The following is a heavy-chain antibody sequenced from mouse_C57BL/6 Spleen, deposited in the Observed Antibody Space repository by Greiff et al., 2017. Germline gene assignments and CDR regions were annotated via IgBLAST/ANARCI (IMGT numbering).Heavy chain of an antibody. J-gene: IGHJ2*01. CDR2: IYPGDGDT. CDR3: ARLGYYGSNWNYFDY. Sequence: VKLQQSGAELVKPGASVKISCKASGYAFSSYWMNWVKQRPGKGLEWIGQIYPGDGDTNYNGKFKGKATLTADKSSSTAYMQLSSLTSEDSAVYFCARLGYYGSNWNYFDYWGQGTTLTVSS. CDR1: GYAFSSYW. D-gene: IGHD1-1*01. V-gene: IGHV1-80*01.